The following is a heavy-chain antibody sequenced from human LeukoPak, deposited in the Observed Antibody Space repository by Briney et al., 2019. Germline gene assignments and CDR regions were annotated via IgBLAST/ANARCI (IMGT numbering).Heavy chain of an antibody. CDR2: INPSGGST. CDR3: ARDLRFLEWPEYGFDY. CDR1: GYTFISYY. Sequence: ASVKVSCKASGYTFISYYMHWVRQAPGQGLEWMGIINPSGGSTSYAQKFQGRVTMTRDTSTSTVYMELSSLRSEDTAVYYCARDLRFLEWPEYGFDYWGQGTLVTVSS. J-gene: IGHJ4*02. D-gene: IGHD3-3*01. V-gene: IGHV1-46*03.